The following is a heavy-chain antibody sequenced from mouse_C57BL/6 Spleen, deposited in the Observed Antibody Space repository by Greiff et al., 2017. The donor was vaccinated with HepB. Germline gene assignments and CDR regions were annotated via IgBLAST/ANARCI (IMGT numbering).Heavy chain of an antibody. V-gene: IGHV5-6*01. D-gene: IGHD1-1*01. J-gene: IGHJ2*01. CDR1: GFTFSSYG. Sequence: EVKVVESGGDLVKPGGSLKLSCAASGFTFSSYGMSWVRQTPDKRLEWVATISSGGSYTYYPDSVKGRFTISRDNAKNTLYLQMSSLKSEDTAMYYCARHDYYGTKSYFDYWGQGTTLTVSS. CDR2: ISSGGSYT. CDR3: ARHDYYGTKSYFDY.